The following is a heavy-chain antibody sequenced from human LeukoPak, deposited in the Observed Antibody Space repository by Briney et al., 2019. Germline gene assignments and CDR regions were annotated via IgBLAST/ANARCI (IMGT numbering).Heavy chain of an antibody. CDR2: ISGSGDST. Sequence: GRSLRLSCVVSGFTFSIYAMSWVRQAAGKGLEWVSAISGSGDSTYYADSVKGRFNNSRDNSKNTLYLKMNSHRAEDTAVYYCAKREPYDYVWGSYRSTNTYDFDYWGQGTLVTVSS. CDR3: AKREPYDYVWGSYRSTNTYDFDY. CDR1: GFTFSIYA. D-gene: IGHD3-16*02. V-gene: IGHV3-23*01. J-gene: IGHJ4*02.